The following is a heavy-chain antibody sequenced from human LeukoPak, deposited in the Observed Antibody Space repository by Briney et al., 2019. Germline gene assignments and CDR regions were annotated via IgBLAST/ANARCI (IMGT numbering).Heavy chain of an antibody. D-gene: IGHD3-22*01. CDR1: AGSISSSDYY. CDR3: SRLTHSYYSDTSGYYPYYYMDV. Sequence: SETLSLTCAVSAGSISSSDYYWGWIRQSPGKGLEWIGRISYSGNTYYNPSLKSRVTISVDTSKNHFSLRLSSVTAADTAVYYCSRLTHSYYSDTSGYYPYYYMDVWGEGTTVAVSS. CDR2: ISYSGNT. J-gene: IGHJ6*03. V-gene: IGHV4-39*02.